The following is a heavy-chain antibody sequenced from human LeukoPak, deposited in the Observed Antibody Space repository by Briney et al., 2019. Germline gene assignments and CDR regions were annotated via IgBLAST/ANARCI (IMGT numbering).Heavy chain of an antibody. Sequence: ASVKVSCKASGGTFSSYAISWVRQSPGQGLEWMGWMNPNSGNTGYAQKFQGRVTMTRNTSISTAYMELSSLRSEDTAVYYCARGSSAEAWGQGTMVTVSS. J-gene: IGHJ3*01. CDR1: GGTFSSYA. D-gene: IGHD2-2*01. CDR2: MNPNSGNT. V-gene: IGHV1-8*02. CDR3: ARGSSAEA.